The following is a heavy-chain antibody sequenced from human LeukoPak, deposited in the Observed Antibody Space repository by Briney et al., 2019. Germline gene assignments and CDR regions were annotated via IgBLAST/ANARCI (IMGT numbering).Heavy chain of an antibody. CDR1: GFTFSSYA. D-gene: IGHD3-9*01. Sequence: GGSLRLSCAASGFTFSSYAMSWVRQAPGKGLEWVSAISGSGGSTYYADSVKGRFTISRDNSKNTLYLQMNSLRAEDTAVYYCAKDNPLDDILTGYYNWFDPWGQGTLVTVSS. CDR2: ISGSGGST. V-gene: IGHV3-23*01. J-gene: IGHJ5*02. CDR3: AKDNPLDDILTGYYNWFDP.